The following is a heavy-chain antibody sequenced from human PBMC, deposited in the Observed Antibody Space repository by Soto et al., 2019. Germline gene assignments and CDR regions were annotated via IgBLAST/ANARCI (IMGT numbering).Heavy chain of an antibody. Sequence: GGSLRLSCAASGFTFSSYSMNWVRQAPGKGLEWVSYISSSSSTTYYADSVKGRFTISRDNAKNSLYLQMNSLRDEDTAVYYCARDTDPSRSSNFYPEAYYYYGMDVWGQGTTVTVSS. CDR2: ISSSSSTT. J-gene: IGHJ6*02. V-gene: IGHV3-48*02. D-gene: IGHD4-4*01. CDR3: ARDTDPSRSSNFYPEAYYYYGMDV. CDR1: GFTFSSYS.